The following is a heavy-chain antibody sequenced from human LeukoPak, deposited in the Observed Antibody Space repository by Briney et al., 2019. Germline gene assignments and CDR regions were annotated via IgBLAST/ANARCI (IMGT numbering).Heavy chain of an antibody. CDR3: ARAGKRFSGALDAFDI. CDR1: GFTFSSYG. V-gene: IGHV3-30*03. CDR2: ISYDGSNK. J-gene: IGHJ3*02. D-gene: IGHD3-3*01. Sequence: GGSLRLSCAASGFTFSSYGMHWVRQAPGKGLEWVAVISYDGSNKYYADSVKGRFTISRDNSKNTLYLQMNSLRAEDTAVYYCARAGKRFSGALDAFDIWGQGTMVTVSS.